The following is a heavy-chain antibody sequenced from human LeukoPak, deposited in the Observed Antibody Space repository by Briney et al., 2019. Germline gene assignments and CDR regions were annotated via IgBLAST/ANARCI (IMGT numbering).Heavy chain of an antibody. CDR2: ISYDGSNK. CDR1: GFTFSSYG. V-gene: IGHV3-30*03. D-gene: IGHD2-2*03. J-gene: IGHJ6*02. Sequence: GGSLRLSCAASGFTFSSYGMHWVRQAPGKGLEWVAVISYDGSNKYYADSVKGRFTISRDNAKNSLYLQMNSLRAEDTAVYYCARVGYGSLGPYYYGMDVWGQGTTVTVSS. CDR3: ARVGYGSLGPYYYGMDV.